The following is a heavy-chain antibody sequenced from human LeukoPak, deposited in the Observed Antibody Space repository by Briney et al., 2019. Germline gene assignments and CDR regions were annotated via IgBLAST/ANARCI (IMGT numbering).Heavy chain of an antibody. CDR3: AKDDGITMVLDS. D-gene: IGHD3-10*01. CDR2: IRGGGST. CDR1: GFTFSAYA. J-gene: IGHJ4*02. V-gene: IGHV3-23*01. Sequence: GGSLRLSCEASGFTFSAYAMTWVRQAPGKGLEWVSAIRGGGSTFYADSVKGRFTISRDNSKNTLYLQMNSLRGDDTALYYCAKDDGITMVLDSWGQGTLVTVSS.